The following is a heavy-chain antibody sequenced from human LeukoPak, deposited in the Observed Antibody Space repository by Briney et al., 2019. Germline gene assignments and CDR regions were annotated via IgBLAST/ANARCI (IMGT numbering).Heavy chain of an antibody. V-gene: IGHV3-7*01. CDR3: ARDIDCSGGSCYLIDY. D-gene: IGHD2-15*01. Sequence: GGSLRLSCAASGFTFSSYWMGWVRQAPGKGLEWVANIKQDGSEKYYVDSVKGRFTISRDNAKNSLYLQMNSLRAEDTAVYYCARDIDCSGGSCYLIDYWGQGTLVTVSS. CDR2: IKQDGSEK. CDR1: GFTFSSYW. J-gene: IGHJ4*02.